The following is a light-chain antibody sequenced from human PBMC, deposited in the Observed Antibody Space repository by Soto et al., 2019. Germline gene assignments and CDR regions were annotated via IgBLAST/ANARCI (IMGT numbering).Light chain of an antibody. J-gene: IGKJ1*01. V-gene: IGKV1-39*01. CDR1: QRIGTY. Sequence: DIQMTQSPSSLSASVGDRITVTCRASQRIGTYVNWYQQKPGKAPKLLIYASTNLEDGVPSRFSGSGSGTDFSLFVSNLQPEDFATYYCQQSYSIPVWTFGQGTKVEIK. CDR3: QQSYSIPVWT. CDR2: AST.